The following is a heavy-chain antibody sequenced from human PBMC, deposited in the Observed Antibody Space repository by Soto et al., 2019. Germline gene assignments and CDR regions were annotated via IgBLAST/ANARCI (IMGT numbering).Heavy chain of an antibody. CDR2: IYPGDSDT. J-gene: IGHJ6*02. CDR1: GYSFTSYW. CDR3: ARLSYYDYVWGSYRQYYYYYYGMDV. V-gene: IGHV5-51*01. Sequence: PGESLKISCKGSGYSFTSYWIGWVRQMPGKCLEWMGIIYPGDSDTRYSPSFQGQVTISADKSISTAYLQWSSLKASDTAMYYCARLSYYDYVWGSYRQYYYYYYGMDVWGQGTTVTVSS. D-gene: IGHD3-16*02.